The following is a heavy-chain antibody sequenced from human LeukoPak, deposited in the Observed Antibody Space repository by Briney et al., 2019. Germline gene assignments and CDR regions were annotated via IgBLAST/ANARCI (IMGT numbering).Heavy chain of an antibody. D-gene: IGHD3-22*01. V-gene: IGHV4-59*01. CDR1: GGSISSYY. Sequence: SETLSLTCTVSGGSISSYYWSWIRQPPGKGLEWVGYIYYSGSTNYNPSLKSRVTISVDTSKNQFSLKLSSVTAADTAVYYCAGADSYYYDSSGYYSSFDYWGQGTLVTVSS. CDR3: AGADSYYYDSSGYYSSFDY. CDR2: IYYSGST. J-gene: IGHJ4*02.